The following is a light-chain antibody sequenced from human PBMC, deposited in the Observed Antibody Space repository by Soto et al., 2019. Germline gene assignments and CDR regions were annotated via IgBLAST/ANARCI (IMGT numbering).Light chain of an antibody. Sequence: DIQMTQSPSTLSASVGDRVTITCRASQSISTWLAWYQQKPGKAPKLLIYKASSLESGVPSRFSGSGSGTEFTLTISSLQPDDVAKYYCQQYNSYSPYTFGQGTKLEIK. CDR3: QQYNSYSPYT. CDR2: KAS. CDR1: QSISTW. V-gene: IGKV1-5*03. J-gene: IGKJ2*01.